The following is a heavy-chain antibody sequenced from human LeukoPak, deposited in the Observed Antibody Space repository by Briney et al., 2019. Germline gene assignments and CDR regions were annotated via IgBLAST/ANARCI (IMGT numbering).Heavy chain of an antibody. V-gene: IGHV3-33*01. D-gene: IGHD5-24*01. CDR3: ARGSLEMATILYYFDY. J-gene: IGHJ4*02. CDR1: GFTFSSYG. Sequence: GSLRLSCAASGFTFSSYGMHWVRQAPGKGLEWVAVIWYDGSNKYYADSVKGRFTISRDNSKNTLYLQMNSLRAEDTAVYYCARGSLEMATILYYFDYWGQGTLVTVSS. CDR2: IWYDGSNK.